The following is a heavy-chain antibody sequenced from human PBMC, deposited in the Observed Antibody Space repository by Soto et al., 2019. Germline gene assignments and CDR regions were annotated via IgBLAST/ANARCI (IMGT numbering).Heavy chain of an antibody. Sequence: QVQLQESGPGLVKPSETLSLTCTVSGGSISTYYWNWIRQSAGKGLVWIGRVYISGSTNYHPSLKSRVAMSVDTSNNQFSLKVTSVTAADTAVYYCARGGRDGFDIWGQGTMVTVSS. CDR2: VYISGST. CDR3: ARGGRDGFDI. V-gene: IGHV4-4*07. J-gene: IGHJ3*02. CDR1: GGSISTYY.